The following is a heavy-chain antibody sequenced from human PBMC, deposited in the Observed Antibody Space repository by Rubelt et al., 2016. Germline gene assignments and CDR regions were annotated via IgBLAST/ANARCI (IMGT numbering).Heavy chain of an antibody. J-gene: IGHJ4*02. D-gene: IGHD5-24*01. Sequence: QVQLQESGPRLVKPSETLSLTCSVSGYSISSDYWGWIRQSPGKGLEWVGYIYHSGSTKYNPSLKGRVTMSADPSNNQFSLKPSSVTAADTAVYYCARDSRDVYKSFDYWGQGTLVTVSS. CDR1: GYSISSDY. CDR3: ARDSRDVYKSFDY. V-gene: IGHV4-59*01. CDR2: IYHSGST.